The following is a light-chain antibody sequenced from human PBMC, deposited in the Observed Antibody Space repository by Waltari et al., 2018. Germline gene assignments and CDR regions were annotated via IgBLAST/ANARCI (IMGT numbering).Light chain of an antibody. CDR3: MQALQTPWT. CDR2: FGS. CDR1: QSLLDRNGYNL. J-gene: IGKJ1*01. V-gene: IGKV2-28*01. Sequence: DIVVTQSPLSLPVTPGEPASISCRSSQSLLDRNGYNLLDWYLQKPGQSPQLLIYFGSNRGSGVPDRFSGSGSGRDFTLKISRVEAEDVGVYYCMQALQTPWTFGQGTKVEIK.